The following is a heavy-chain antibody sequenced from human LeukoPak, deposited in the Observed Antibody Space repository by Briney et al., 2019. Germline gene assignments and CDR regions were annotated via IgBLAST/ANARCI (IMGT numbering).Heavy chain of an antibody. Sequence: SVNVSCKAAAGTFSSDAISWERQADGEGSEWKGRIMPMVGKAKYAKKFQGRVTITPDESTSTAYMELSSLRSEDTAVYYCAREVDYDYVWGSYRYNPPLDYWGQGTLVTVSS. CDR3: AREVDYDYVWGSYRYNPPLDY. CDR2: IMPMVGKA. CDR1: AGTFSSDA. D-gene: IGHD3-16*02. J-gene: IGHJ4*02. V-gene: IGHV1-69*11.